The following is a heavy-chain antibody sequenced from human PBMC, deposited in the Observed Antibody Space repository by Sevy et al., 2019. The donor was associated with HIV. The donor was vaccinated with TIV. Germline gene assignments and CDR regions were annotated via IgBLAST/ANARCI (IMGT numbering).Heavy chain of an antibody. CDR2: ISGSGGST. CDR1: GFTFSSYA. J-gene: IGHJ3*02. V-gene: IGHV3-23*01. Sequence: GESLKISCVGSGFTFSSYAMSWVRQAPGKGLEWVSAISGSGGSTYYADSVKGRFTISRDNSKNTLYLQMNSLRAEDTAVYYCAKRVDYDSSGYYSDAFDIWGQGTMVTVSS. D-gene: IGHD3-22*01. CDR3: AKRVDYDSSGYYSDAFDI.